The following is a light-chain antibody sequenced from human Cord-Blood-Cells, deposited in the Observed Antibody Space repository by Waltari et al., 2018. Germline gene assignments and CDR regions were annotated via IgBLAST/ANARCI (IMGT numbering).Light chain of an antibody. Sequence: EIVLTQSPGTLSLSPGERATLSCRASQSVSSSYLACYQQKPGQAPRHLIYGASSRATGIPDRFSGSGSGTDFTLTISRLEPEDFAVYYCQQYGSSPMYTFGQGTKLEIK. CDR3: QQYGSSPMYT. CDR1: QSVSSSY. V-gene: IGKV3-20*01. J-gene: IGKJ2*01. CDR2: GAS.